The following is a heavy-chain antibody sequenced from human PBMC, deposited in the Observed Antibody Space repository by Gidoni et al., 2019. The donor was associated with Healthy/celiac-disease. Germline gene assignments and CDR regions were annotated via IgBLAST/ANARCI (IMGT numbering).Heavy chain of an antibody. CDR3: ARVLMNGPFDY. Sequence: QLQLQESDSVLVKPSQTLSLTSAVSGGSISSGGYSWSWIRQPPGKGREWIGYIYHSGSTYYNPSLKSRVTISVDRSKNQFSLKLSSVTAADTAVYYCARVLMNGPFDYWGQGTLVTVSS. CDR2: IYHSGST. J-gene: IGHJ4*02. CDR1: GGSISSGGYS. V-gene: IGHV4-30-2*01. D-gene: IGHD1-1*01.